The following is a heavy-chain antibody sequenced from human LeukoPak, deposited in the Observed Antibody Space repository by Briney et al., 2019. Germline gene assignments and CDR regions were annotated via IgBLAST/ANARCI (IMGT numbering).Heavy chain of an antibody. CDR3: ASGGYYDAFDI. J-gene: IGHJ3*02. V-gene: IGHV3-48*01. CDR2: ISNSGNTI. Sequence: GGSLRLFCAASGITFSSHSMNWVRQAPGKGLEWASYISNSGNTIYYADSLKGRFTISRDNAKNSLYLQMNSLRAEDTAIYYCASGGYYDAFDIWGQGTMVTVSS. D-gene: IGHD1-26*01. CDR1: GITFSSHS.